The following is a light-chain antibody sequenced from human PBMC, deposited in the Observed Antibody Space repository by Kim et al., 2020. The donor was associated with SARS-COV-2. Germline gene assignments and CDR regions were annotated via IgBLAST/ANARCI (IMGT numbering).Light chain of an antibody. V-gene: IGKV3-20*01. Sequence: WSPGERATLTCRASQSFSSSYLAWYQQKPGQAPRLLIYGASSRATGIPDRFSGSGSGTDFTLTISRLEPEDFAVYYCQQYGSSSTFGQGTRLEIK. CDR3: QQYGSSST. J-gene: IGKJ5*01. CDR1: QSFSSSY. CDR2: GAS.